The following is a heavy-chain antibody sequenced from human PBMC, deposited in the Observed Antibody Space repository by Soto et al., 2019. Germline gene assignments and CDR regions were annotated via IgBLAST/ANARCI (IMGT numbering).Heavy chain of an antibody. V-gene: IGHV3-30*19. J-gene: IGHJ6*02. CDR3: ARDSACSGGSCYRYYYYYGMDV. D-gene: IGHD2-15*01. Sequence: QVQLVESGGGVVQPGRSLRLSCAASGFTFSSYGMHWVRQAPGKGLEWVAVIWYDGSNKYYADSVKGRFTISRDNSKNTLYLQMNSLRAEDTAVYYCARDSACSGGSCYRYYYYYGMDVWGQGTTVTVSS. CDR2: IWYDGSNK. CDR1: GFTFSSYG.